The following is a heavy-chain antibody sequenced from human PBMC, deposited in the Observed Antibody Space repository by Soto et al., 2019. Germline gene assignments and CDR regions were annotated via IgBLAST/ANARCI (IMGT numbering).Heavy chain of an antibody. CDR2: ISYDGSNK. D-gene: IGHD2-15*01. J-gene: IGHJ3*02. CDR3: AREYGIGGAAFDI. Sequence: QLQLVESGGGVVQPGRFLRLSCAASGFIFSSYSMHWGRQAPGKGLEWVAVISYDGSNKYYADSVKGRFTISRDNSKNTLYLQMNSLRAEDTAVYYCAREYGIGGAAFDIWGQGTMVTVSS. CDR1: GFIFSSYS. V-gene: IGHV3-30-3*01.